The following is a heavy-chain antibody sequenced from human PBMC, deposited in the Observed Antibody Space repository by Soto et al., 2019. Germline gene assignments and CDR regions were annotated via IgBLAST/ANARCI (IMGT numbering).Heavy chain of an antibody. V-gene: IGHV3-23*01. CDR2: IDGGGTT. CDR3: ATLLGFSSGGSWYSHVADY. D-gene: IGHD2-8*02. CDR1: GYTFSSRD. J-gene: IGHJ4*02. Sequence: EVHLWESGGDLVHPGGSLRVSCVGYGYTFSSRDMSWVRQAPGKGLEWVSGIDGGGTTDYADSVKGRFTISRDNSQDTLYLQMNSLRAEDTAVYYCATLLGFSSGGSWYSHVADYWGQGTLVTVSS.